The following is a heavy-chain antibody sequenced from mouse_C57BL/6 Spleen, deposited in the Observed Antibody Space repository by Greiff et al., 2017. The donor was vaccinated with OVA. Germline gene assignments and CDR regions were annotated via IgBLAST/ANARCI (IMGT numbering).Heavy chain of an antibody. CDR2: IDPSDSET. V-gene: IGHV1-52*01. D-gene: IGHD1-1*01. CDR3: ARDYGRPYWYFDV. J-gene: IGHJ1*03. Sequence: QVQLQQPGAELVRPGSSVKLSCKASGYTFTSYWMHWVKQRPIQGLEWIGNIDPSDSETHSNQKFKDKATLTVDKSSSTAYMQLSSLTSEDSAVYYCARDYGRPYWYFDVWGTGTTVTVSS. CDR1: GYTFTSYW.